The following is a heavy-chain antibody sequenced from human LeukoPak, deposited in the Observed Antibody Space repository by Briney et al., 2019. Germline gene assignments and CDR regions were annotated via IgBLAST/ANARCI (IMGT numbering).Heavy chain of an antibody. CDR3: ARLDYYDSSGHIDY. Sequence: PSETLSLTCTVSGASISGYYWSWIRQPPGKGLEWIGYIYYSGSTNSNPSLKSRVTISVDTSKNQFSLKLSSVTAADTAVYYCARLDYYDSSGHIDYWGQGTLVTVSS. V-gene: IGHV4-59*08. CDR2: IYYSGST. D-gene: IGHD3-22*01. CDR1: GASISGYY. J-gene: IGHJ4*02.